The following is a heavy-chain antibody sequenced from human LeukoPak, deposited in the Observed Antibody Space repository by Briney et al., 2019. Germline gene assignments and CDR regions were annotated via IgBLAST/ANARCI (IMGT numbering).Heavy chain of an antibody. V-gene: IGHV3-53*01. CDR3: ARAIQFGGYFDY. CDR2: IFGAGPT. D-gene: IGHD2-15*01. CDR1: GFTLSGDY. Sequence: GGSLRLSCAASGFTLSGDYMSWVRQAPGKGLEWVSVIFGAGPTYYADSMKGRFTISRDNSKNTLYLQMNSLRAEDTAVYYCARAIQFGGYFDYWGQGTLVTVST. J-gene: IGHJ4*02.